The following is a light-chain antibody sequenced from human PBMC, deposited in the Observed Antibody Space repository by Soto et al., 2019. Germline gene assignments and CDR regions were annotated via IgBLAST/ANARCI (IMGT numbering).Light chain of an antibody. CDR2: AAS. J-gene: IGKJ5*01. CDR1: QGINKD. V-gene: IGKV1-16*01. CDR3: QQYNTYPIT. Sequence: DNQLTQSPSSLSASVGDRITITCRASQGINKDLAWVQQKPGKAPKSLIYAASSLQSGVPSRFSGSGFGTEFTLTISTLQPEDFATYYCQQYNTYPITFGQGKRLEIK.